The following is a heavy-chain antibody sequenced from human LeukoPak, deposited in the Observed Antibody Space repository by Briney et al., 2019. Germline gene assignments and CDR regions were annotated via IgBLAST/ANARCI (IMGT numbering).Heavy chain of an antibody. V-gene: IGHV3-30*02. CDR3: AKDLVWYQLLYFDY. D-gene: IGHD2-2*02. CDR2: IRYDGSNK. CDR1: GFTFSSYG. Sequence: PGGSLRLSCAESGFTFSSYGMHWVRQAPGKGLEWVAFIRYDGSNKYYADSVKGRFTISRDNSKNTLYLQMNSLRAEDTAVYYCAKDLVWYQLLYFDYWGQGTLVTVSS. J-gene: IGHJ4*02.